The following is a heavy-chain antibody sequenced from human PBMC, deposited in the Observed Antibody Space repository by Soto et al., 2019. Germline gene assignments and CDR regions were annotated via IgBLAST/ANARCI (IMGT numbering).Heavy chain of an antibody. CDR2: ISYDGSNK. Sequence: QVQLVESGGGVVQPGRSLRLSCAASGFTFSSYAMHWVRQAPGKGLEWVAVISYDGSNKYYADSVKGRFTISRDNSKNTLYLQMNSLRAEETAVYYCARDRGSSGWYEAFDYWGQGTLVTVSS. CDR3: ARDRGSSGWYEAFDY. V-gene: IGHV3-30-3*01. J-gene: IGHJ4*02. D-gene: IGHD6-19*01. CDR1: GFTFSSYA.